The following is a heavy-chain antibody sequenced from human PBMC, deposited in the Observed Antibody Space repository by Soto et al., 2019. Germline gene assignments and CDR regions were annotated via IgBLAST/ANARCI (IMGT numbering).Heavy chain of an antibody. V-gene: IGHV1-3*01. CDR2: INAGNGNT. CDR3: ALWYYDFWSGYRTDY. D-gene: IGHD3-3*01. Sequence: ASVKVSCKASGYTFTSYAMHWVRQAPGQRLEWMGWINAGNGNTKYSQKFQGRVTITRDTSASTAYMELSSLRSEDTAVYYCALWYYDFWSGYRTDYWGQGTLVTVSS. CDR1: GYTFTSYA. J-gene: IGHJ4*02.